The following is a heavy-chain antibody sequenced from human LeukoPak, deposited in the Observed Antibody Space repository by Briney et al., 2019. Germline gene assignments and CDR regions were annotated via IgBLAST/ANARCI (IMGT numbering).Heavy chain of an antibody. CDR3: AREGIAVARSNY. V-gene: IGHV4-4*07. Sequence: PSETLSLTCTVSGGSISGYYWSWIRQPAGKGLEWIGRIYTSGSTNYNPSLKSRVTISVDKSKNQFSLKLSSVTAADTAVYYCAREGIAVARSNYWGQGTLVTVSS. CDR1: GGSISGYY. D-gene: IGHD6-19*01. J-gene: IGHJ4*02. CDR2: IYTSGST.